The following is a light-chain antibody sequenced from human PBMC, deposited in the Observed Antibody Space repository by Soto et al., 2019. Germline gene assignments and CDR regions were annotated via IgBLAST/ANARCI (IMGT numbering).Light chain of an antibody. Sequence: QSALTQPASVSGSPGQSITISCTGTSSDIGGYNYVSWYQQLPGKVPKLIIYDVSNRPSGVSDRFSGSKSGNAASLTISGLQAEDEADYYCSSYTSNITPYVFGTGTKVTVL. CDR1: SSDIGGYNY. V-gene: IGLV2-14*03. CDR2: DVS. J-gene: IGLJ1*01. CDR3: SSYTSNITPYV.